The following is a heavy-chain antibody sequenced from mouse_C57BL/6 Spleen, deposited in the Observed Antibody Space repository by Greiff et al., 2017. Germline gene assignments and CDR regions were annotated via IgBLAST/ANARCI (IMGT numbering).Heavy chain of an antibody. CDR3: ARTTVVSHFDY. Sequence: VQLQQSGAELVKPGASVKLSCKASGYTFTSYWMHWVKQRPGRGLEWIGRIAPNSGGTKYNEKFKSKATLTVDKPSSTAYMQLSSLTSEESAVYYCARTTVVSHFDYWGQGTTLTVSS. J-gene: IGHJ2*01. D-gene: IGHD1-1*01. CDR2: IAPNSGGT. V-gene: IGHV1-72*01. CDR1: GYTFTSYW.